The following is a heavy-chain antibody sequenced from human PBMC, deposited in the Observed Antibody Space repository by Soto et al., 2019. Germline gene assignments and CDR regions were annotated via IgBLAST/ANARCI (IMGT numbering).Heavy chain of an antibody. CDR3: AREGGYGSVGMDV. CDR2: INPNSGGT. Sequence: QVQLVQSGAEVKKPGASVKVSCKASGYTFTGYYMHWVRQAPGEGLEWMGWINPNSGGTNYAQKFQGWVTMTRDTSISTAYMELSRLRSDDTVVYYYAREGGYGSVGMDVWGQGTTVTVSS. CDR1: GYTFTGYY. V-gene: IGHV1-2*04. J-gene: IGHJ6*02. D-gene: IGHD3-10*01.